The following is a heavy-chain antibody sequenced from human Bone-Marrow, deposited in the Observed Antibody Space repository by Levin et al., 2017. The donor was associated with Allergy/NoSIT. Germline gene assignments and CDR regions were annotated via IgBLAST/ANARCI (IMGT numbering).Heavy chain of an antibody. Sequence: GGSLRLSCAASGFTFSSYAMHWVRQAPGKGLEWVAVISYDGSNKYYADSVKGRFTISRDNSKNTLYLQMNSLRAEDTAVYYCASWDSGYDYSAFDIWGQGTMVTVSS. CDR3: ASWDSGYDYSAFDI. V-gene: IGHV3-30-3*01. D-gene: IGHD5-12*01. CDR1: GFTFSSYA. J-gene: IGHJ3*02. CDR2: ISYDGSNK.